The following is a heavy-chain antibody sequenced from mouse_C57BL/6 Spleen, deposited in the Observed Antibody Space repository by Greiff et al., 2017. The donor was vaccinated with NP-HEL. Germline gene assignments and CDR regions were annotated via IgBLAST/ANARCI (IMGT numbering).Heavy chain of an antibody. V-gene: IGHV5-12*01. Sequence: EVKLVESGGGLVQPGGSLKLSCAASGFTFSDYYMYWVRQTPEKRLEWVAYISTGGGSTYYPDTVKGRFTISRDNAKNTLYLQMSRLKSEDTAMDYCARNIVATRGAMDYWGQGTSVTVSS. CDR2: ISTGGGST. D-gene: IGHD1-1*01. CDR3: ARNIVATRGAMDY. CDR1: GFTFSDYY. J-gene: IGHJ4*01.